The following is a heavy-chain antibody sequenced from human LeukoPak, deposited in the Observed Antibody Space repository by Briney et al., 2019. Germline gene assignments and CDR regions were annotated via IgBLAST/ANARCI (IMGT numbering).Heavy chain of an antibody. D-gene: IGHD2-2*01. V-gene: IGHV1-46*01. CDR1: GYTFTSYY. J-gene: IGHJ6*03. Sequence: ASVKVSCKASGYTFTSYYMHWVRQAPGQGLEWMGIINPSGGSTSYAQKFQGRVTMTRDTSTSTVYMELSSLRSEDTAVYYCARDIVVVPAAPRSMDVWGKGTTVTVSS. CDR3: ARDIVVVPAAPRSMDV. CDR2: INPSGGST.